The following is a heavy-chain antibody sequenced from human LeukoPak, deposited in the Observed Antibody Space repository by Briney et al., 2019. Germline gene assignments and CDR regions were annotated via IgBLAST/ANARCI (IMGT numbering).Heavy chain of an antibody. CDR1: GFTFSSYA. Sequence: GRSLRLSCAASGFTFSSYAMHWVRQAPGKGLEWVAVISYDGSNKYYADSVKGRFTISRDNSKNTLYLQMNSLRAEDTAVYYCARVLSGYWGQETLVTVSS. J-gene: IGHJ4*02. CDR3: ARVLSGY. V-gene: IGHV3-30*04. CDR2: ISYDGSNK. D-gene: IGHD3-16*02.